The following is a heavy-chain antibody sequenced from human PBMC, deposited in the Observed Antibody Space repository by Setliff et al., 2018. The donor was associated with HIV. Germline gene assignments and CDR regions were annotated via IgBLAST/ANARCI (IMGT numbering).Heavy chain of an antibody. CDR1: GGSFIGYH. Sequence: SETLSLTCRVSGGSFIGYHWSWVRQSPTKGLQWIGETSHGGTTKYNPSLKSLFAMSADTSKSEFSLKMTSVTAADTAVYYCARVGRDRLVASGLYFDLWGRGTLVTVSS. CDR2: TSHGGTT. V-gene: IGHV4-34*01. CDR3: ARVGRDRLVASGLYFDL. J-gene: IGHJ2*01. D-gene: IGHD6-19*01.